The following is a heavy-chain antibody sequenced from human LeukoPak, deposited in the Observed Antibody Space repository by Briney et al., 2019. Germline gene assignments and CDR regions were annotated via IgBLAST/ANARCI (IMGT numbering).Heavy chain of an antibody. D-gene: IGHD3-9*01. V-gene: IGHV3-30*04. CDR3: ARGDLRDILRFDI. Sequence: PGGSLRLSCAASGFTFSSYAMHWVRQALGKGLEWVAVISYDGSNKYYADSVKGRFTISRDNSKNTLYLQMNSLRAEDTAVYYCARGDLRDILRFDIWGQGTMVTVSS. J-gene: IGHJ3*02. CDR1: GFTFSSYA. CDR2: ISYDGSNK.